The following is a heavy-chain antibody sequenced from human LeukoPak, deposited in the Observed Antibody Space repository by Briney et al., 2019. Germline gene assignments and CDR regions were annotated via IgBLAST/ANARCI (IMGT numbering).Heavy chain of an antibody. V-gene: IGHV7-4-1*02. J-gene: IGHJ4*02. CDR3: ARLTTGTTLDY. CDR2: INTNTGNP. CDR1: GYTFTSYA. D-gene: IGHD1-1*01. Sequence: VASVKVSCKASGYTFTSYAMNWVRQAPGQGLEWMGWINTNTGNPTYAQGFTGRFVLSLDTPVSTAYLQISSLKAEDTAVYYCARLTTGTTLDYWGQGTLVTVSS.